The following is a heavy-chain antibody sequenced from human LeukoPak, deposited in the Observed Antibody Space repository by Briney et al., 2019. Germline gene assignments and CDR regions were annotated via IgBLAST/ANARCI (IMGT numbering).Heavy chain of an antibody. CDR3: ARDLSVGAKPNLGFDY. Sequence: GGSLRLSCAASGFTFDDYAMHWVRQAPGKGLEWVSGINWNSGSIGYADSVKGRFTLSRDNAKNSLYLQMNSLRAEDTAIYYCARDLSVGAKPNLGFDYWGQGTLVTVSS. J-gene: IGHJ4*02. D-gene: IGHD1-26*01. CDR2: INWNSGSI. V-gene: IGHV3-9*01. CDR1: GFTFDDYA.